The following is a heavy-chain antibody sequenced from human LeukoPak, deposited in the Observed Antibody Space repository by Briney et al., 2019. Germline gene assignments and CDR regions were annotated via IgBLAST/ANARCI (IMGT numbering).Heavy chain of an antibody. J-gene: IGHJ4*02. D-gene: IGHD6-13*01. CDR2: IIPTLGIA. V-gene: IGHV1-69*04. Sequence: SVKVSCKASGGTFSSYAISWVRQAPGQGLEWMGRIIPTLGIANYAQKFQGRVTITADKSTSTAYMELSSLRSEDTAVYYCARDEMAAAGRIDYWGQGTLVTVSS. CDR3: ARDEMAAAGRIDY. CDR1: GGTFSSYA.